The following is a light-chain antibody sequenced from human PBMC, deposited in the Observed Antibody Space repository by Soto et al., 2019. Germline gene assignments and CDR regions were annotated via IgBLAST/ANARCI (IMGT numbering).Light chain of an antibody. CDR2: GAS. CDR3: QQYGSSPRT. CDR1: QSVSSSY. J-gene: IGKJ1*01. Sequence: EMVLTQSPGTLSLSPGERATLSCRASQSVSSSYLAWYQQKPGQAPRLLIYGASSRATGIPDRFSGSGSGTDFTLTISRLEPDDFAVYYCQQYGSSPRTLGQGTKVEIK. V-gene: IGKV3-20*01.